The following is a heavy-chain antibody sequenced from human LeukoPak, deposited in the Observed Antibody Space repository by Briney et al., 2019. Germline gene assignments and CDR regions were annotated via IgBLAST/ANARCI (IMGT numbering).Heavy chain of an antibody. CDR1: GFTFDDYG. Sequence: PGGSLRLSCAASGFTFDDYGMSWVRQAPGKGLEWVSGINWNGGSTGYADPVKGRFTISRDNAKNSLYLQMNSLRAEDTALYYCARSIAARLVLGAFDIWGQGTMVTVSS. V-gene: IGHV3-20*04. D-gene: IGHD6-6*01. CDR2: INWNGGST. J-gene: IGHJ3*02. CDR3: ARSIAARLVLGAFDI.